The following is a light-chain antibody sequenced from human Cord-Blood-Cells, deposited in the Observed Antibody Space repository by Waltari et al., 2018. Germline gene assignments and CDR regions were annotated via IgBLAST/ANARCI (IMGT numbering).Light chain of an antibody. CDR3: SSYTSSSTWV. J-gene: IGLJ3*02. CDR2: GVS. V-gene: IGLV2-18*02. CDR1: SSDVGSYNR. Sequence: QSALTQPPSVSGSPGQSVTISCTGTSSDVGSYNRVSCYQQPPGTAPKSMIYGVSNRPSGVPDRFAGSKSGNTASLTISGLQAEDEADYYCSSYTSSSTWVFGGGTKLTVL.